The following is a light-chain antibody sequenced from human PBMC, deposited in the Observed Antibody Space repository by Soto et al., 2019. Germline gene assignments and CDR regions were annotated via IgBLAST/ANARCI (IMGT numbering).Light chain of an antibody. Sequence: EVVLTQSLASLSLSPGDRATLSCRADQSVSDYLAWYQQKPGQPPRLLFFDASSRASGVPHRFSAGGSGTDFTLIISSLQPEDFAVYYCQQRVNWPPTFGGGTKVEI. CDR1: QSVSDY. CDR3: QQRVNWPPT. V-gene: IGKV3-11*01. J-gene: IGKJ4*01. CDR2: DAS.